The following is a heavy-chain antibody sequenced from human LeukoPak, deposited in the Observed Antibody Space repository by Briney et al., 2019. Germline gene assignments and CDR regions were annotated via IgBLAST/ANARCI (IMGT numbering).Heavy chain of an antibody. D-gene: IGHD5-12*01. CDR2: IYYSGST. Sequence: SETLSLTCTVSGGSISSGDYYWSWIRQPPGKGLEWIGYIYYSGSTYYNPSLKSRVTISVDTSKNQFSLKLSSVTAADTAVYYCARILRGYSGYDDDYWGQGTLVTVSS. CDR3: ARILRGYSGYDDDY. CDR1: GGSISSGDYY. V-gene: IGHV4-30-4*01. J-gene: IGHJ4*02.